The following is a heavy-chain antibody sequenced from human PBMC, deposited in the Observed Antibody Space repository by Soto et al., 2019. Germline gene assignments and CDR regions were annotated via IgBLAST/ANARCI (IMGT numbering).Heavy chain of an antibody. CDR2: INPSGGST. CDR1: GYTFTRDY. J-gene: IGHJ6*02. V-gene: IGHV1-46*01. CDR3: ARDRDYSFVDYYYYYGMDV. Sequence: ALVKVSCKASGYTFTRDYMHWVRQAHGQGLEWMGIINPSGGSTSYAQKFQGRVTMTRDTSTSTVYMELSSLRSEDTAVYYCARDRDYSFVDYYYYYGMDVWGQGTTVTVSS. D-gene: IGHD2-21*01.